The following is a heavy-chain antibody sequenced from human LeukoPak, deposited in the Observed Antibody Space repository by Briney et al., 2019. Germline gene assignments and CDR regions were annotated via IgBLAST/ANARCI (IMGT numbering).Heavy chain of an antibody. CDR3: ARDAVVPAATPLDY. J-gene: IGHJ4*02. V-gene: IGHV3-11*01. D-gene: IGHD2-2*02. CDR1: GFTFSDYY. Sequence: GGSLRLSCAASGFTFSDYYMMWIRQAPGKGLEWVSYISSSGSTIYYADSVKGRFTISRDNAKNSLYLQMNSLRAEDTAVYYCARDAVVPAATPLDYWGQGTLVTVSS. CDR2: ISSSGSTI.